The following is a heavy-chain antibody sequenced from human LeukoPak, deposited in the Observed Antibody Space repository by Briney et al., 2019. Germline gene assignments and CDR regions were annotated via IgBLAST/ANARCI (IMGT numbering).Heavy chain of an antibody. V-gene: IGHV3-33*01. CDR3: ARDQGYYDSSGYYS. D-gene: IGHD3-22*01. CDR2: IWYDGSNK. CDR1: GFTFSSYG. Sequence: GGSLRLSCAASGFTFSSYGMHWVRQAPGKGLEWVAVIWYDGSNKYYADSVKGRFTISRDNSKNTLYLQMNSLRAEGTAVYYCARDQGYYDSSGYYSWGQGTLVTVSS. J-gene: IGHJ4*02.